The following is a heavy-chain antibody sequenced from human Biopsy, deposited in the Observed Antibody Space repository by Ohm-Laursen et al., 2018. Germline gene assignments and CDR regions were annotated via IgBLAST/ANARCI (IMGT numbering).Heavy chain of an antibody. Sequence: SVKVSCKASGYTFSGYYMHWVRQAPGQGLEWMGWINPDSGVTNYAQKFQGRVTMTRDASISTAYMELSRLGSDDTAVYYCARDKYRSWNYFDNWGQGSLVTVSS. D-gene: IGHD6-19*01. CDR3: ARDKYRSWNYFDN. CDR2: INPDSGVT. J-gene: IGHJ4*02. CDR1: GYTFSGYY. V-gene: IGHV1-2*02.